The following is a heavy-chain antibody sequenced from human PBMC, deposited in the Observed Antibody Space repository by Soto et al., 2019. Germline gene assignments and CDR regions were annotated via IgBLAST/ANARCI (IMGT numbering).Heavy chain of an antibody. CDR2: ISSSSSYI. J-gene: IGHJ4*02. Sequence: EVQLVESGGGLVKPGGSLRLSCAASGFTFSSYSMNWVRQAPGKGLEWVSSISSSSSYIYYADSVKGRFTISRDNGKNSLYLQMNSLRAEDTAVYYCATGIAAAGPSGYWGQGTLVTVYS. V-gene: IGHV3-21*01. D-gene: IGHD6-13*01. CDR1: GFTFSSYS. CDR3: ATGIAAAGPSGY.